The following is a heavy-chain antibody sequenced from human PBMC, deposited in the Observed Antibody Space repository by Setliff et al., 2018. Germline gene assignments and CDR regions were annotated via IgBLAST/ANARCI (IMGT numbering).Heavy chain of an antibody. J-gene: IGHJ4*02. Sequence: GGSLRLSCAASGFTFSSYAITWVRQAPGKGLEWVSMISGSAQATYYADSVKGRFTISRDNAKNSLYLQMNSLRAEDTAVYYCVRDWASGDDHWGRGTLVTVSS. V-gene: IGHV3-23*01. CDR1: GFTFSSYA. D-gene: IGHD3-10*01. CDR2: ISGSAQAT. CDR3: VRDWASGDDH.